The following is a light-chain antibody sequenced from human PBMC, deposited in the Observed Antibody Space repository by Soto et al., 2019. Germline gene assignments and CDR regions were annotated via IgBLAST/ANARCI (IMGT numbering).Light chain of an antibody. CDR2: AAS. V-gene: IGKV1-27*01. Sequence: DIQMTQSPSSLSASVRDRVTITCRASQGITNYLAWYQQKPGKVPKLLIYAASTLQSGGPSRFSGSGSGTDFTLTISSLQPEDVATYYCQKYNSAPWTFGQGTKVEIK. CDR3: QKYNSAPWT. J-gene: IGKJ1*01. CDR1: QGITNY.